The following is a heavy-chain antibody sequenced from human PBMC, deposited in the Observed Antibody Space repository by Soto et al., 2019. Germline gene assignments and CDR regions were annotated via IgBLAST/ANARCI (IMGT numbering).Heavy chain of an antibody. D-gene: IGHD3-22*01. CDR2: IVVGSGNT. Sequence: ASVKVSCKASGFTFTSSAVQWVRQARGQRLEWIGWIVVGSGNTNYAQKFQERVTITRDMSTSTAYMELSSLRSEDTAVYYCAASSGDDSSGYYNYYYYGMDVWGQGTTVTVSS. CDR3: AASSGDDSSGYYNYYYYGMDV. V-gene: IGHV1-58*01. J-gene: IGHJ6*02. CDR1: GFTFTSSA.